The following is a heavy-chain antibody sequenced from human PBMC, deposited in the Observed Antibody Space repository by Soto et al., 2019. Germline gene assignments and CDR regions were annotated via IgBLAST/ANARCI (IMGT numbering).Heavy chain of an antibody. CDR3: ARRSYCDGDCTRRPYDYYGMDV. CDR2: IYPGDSET. V-gene: IGHV5-51*01. J-gene: IGHJ6*02. CDR1: GYSFTSYH. D-gene: IGHD2-21*02. Sequence: EVQLVQSGAEVKKPGESLKISCKGSGYSFTSYHIVWVRQMPGKGLERMGIIYPGDSETRYSPSLQGQVTMSADKSTSTAYLQWSSLKASDTAMYYCARRSYCDGDCTRRPYDYYGMDVWGQGTTVTVSS.